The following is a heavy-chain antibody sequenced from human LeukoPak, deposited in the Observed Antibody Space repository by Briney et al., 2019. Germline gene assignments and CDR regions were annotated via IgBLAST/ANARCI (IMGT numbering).Heavy chain of an antibody. J-gene: IGHJ4*02. D-gene: IGHD2-2*01. V-gene: IGHV3-33*06. Sequence: GGSLRLSCAASGFTFSHYAMHWVRQAQGKGLEWVAVIWYDGSHDTYTDSVKGRFTVSRDNFKNALHLQMNSLRVEDTAVYYCAKEGDYCSSSGCHKRGIDYWGQGTLVTVSS. CDR3: AKEGDYCSSSGCHKRGIDY. CDR1: GFTFSHYA. CDR2: IWYDGSHD.